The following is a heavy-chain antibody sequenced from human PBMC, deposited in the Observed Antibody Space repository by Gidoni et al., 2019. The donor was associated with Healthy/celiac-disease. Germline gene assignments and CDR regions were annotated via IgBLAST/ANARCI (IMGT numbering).Heavy chain of an antibody. J-gene: IGHJ6*03. V-gene: IGHV4-61*02. CDR2: IYTSGST. CDR3: AREITGTTGWHYYYYYYMDV. CDR1: GGSIRSGSYY. D-gene: IGHD1-7*01. Sequence: QVQLQESGPGLVKPSQTLSLTCTASGGSIRSGSYYWSWIRQPAGKGLEWSGRIYTSGSTNYNPSLKSRVSISVDTSKNQFSLKLSSVTAADTAVYYCAREITGTTGWHYYYYYYMDVWGKGTTVTVSS.